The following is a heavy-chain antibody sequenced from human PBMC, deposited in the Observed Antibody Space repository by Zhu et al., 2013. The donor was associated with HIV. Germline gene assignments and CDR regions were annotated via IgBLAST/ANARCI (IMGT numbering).Heavy chain of an antibody. D-gene: IGHD1-26*01. J-gene: IGHJ4*02. CDR2: INPNSGGT. CDR3: ARGSLRSSQFPFYYFDY. Sequence: QVQLVQSGAEVKKPGASVKVSCKASGYTFTGYYMHWVRQAPGQGLEWMGWINPNSGGTNYAQKFQGRVTMTRDTSISTAYMELSRLRSDDTAVYYCARGSLRSSQFPFYYFDYWGQGTLVTVSS. V-gene: IGHV1-2*02. CDR1: GYTFTGYY.